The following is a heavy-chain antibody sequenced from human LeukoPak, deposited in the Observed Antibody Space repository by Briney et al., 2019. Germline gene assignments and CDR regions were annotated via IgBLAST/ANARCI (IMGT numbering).Heavy chain of an antibody. CDR1: GYTFTSYY. CDR3: ARDKTLRGAAAGAY. CDR2: INPNSGGT. J-gene: IGHJ4*02. Sequence: ASVKVSCKASGYTFTSYYIHWVRQAPGQGLEWMGWINPNSGGTNYAQKFQGRVTMTRDTSISTAYMELSRLRSDDTAVYYCARDKTLRGAAAGAYWGQGTLVTVSS. D-gene: IGHD6-13*01. V-gene: IGHV1-2*02.